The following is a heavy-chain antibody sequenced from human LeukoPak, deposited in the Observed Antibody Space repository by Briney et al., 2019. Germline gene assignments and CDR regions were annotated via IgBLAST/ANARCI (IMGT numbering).Heavy chain of an antibody. Sequence: GGSLRLSCAASGFTFSSYSMNWVRQAPGKGPEWVSSISSSSSYIYYADSVKGRFTISRDSAKNSLYLQMNSLRAEDTAVYYCARDLSSSGTYYFDYWGQGTLVTVSS. V-gene: IGHV3-21*01. J-gene: IGHJ4*02. D-gene: IGHD6-13*01. CDR3: ARDLSSSGTYYFDY. CDR2: ISSSSSYI. CDR1: GFTFSSYS.